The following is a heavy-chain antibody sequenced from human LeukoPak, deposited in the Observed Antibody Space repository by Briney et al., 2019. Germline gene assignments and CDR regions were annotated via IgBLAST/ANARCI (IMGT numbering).Heavy chain of an antibody. J-gene: IGHJ4*02. CDR3: ARGGSGSYSSWFVWFDY. V-gene: IGHV4-39*07. CDR2: IYYSGST. CDR1: GGSISSSSYY. D-gene: IGHD1-26*01. Sequence: SETLSLTCTVSGGSISSSSYYWGWIRQPPGKGLEWIGSIYYSGSTYYNPSLKSRVTISVDTSKNQFSLKLSSVTAADTAVYYCARGGSGSYSSWFVWFDYWGQGTLVTVSS.